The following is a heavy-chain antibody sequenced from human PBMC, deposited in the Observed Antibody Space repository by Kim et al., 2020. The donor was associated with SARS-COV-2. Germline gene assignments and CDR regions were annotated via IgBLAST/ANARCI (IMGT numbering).Heavy chain of an antibody. V-gene: IGHV1-69*13. CDR2: IIPIFGTA. D-gene: IGHD4-17*01. J-gene: IGHJ6*03. CDR3: ARVPTVTPPYYYYMDV. CDR1: GGTFSSYA. Sequence: SVKVSCKASGGTFSSYAISWVRQAPGQGLEWMGGIIPIFGTANYAQKFQGRVTITADESTSTAYMELSSLRSEDTAVYYCARVPTVTPPYYYYMDVWGKGTTVTVSS.